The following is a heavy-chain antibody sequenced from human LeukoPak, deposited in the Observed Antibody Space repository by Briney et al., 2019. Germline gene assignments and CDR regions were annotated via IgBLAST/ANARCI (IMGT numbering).Heavy chain of an antibody. CDR3: ARDLGVYGSGTFDP. V-gene: IGHV4-38-2*02. CDR1: GYSNSSGYY. D-gene: IGHD3-10*01. CDR2: IYHSGST. Sequence: SETLSLTCAVSGYSNSSGYYWGWIRLPPGKGLEWIGSIYHSGSTYYNPSLKSRVTISVDTSKNQFSLKLSSVTAADTAVYYCARDLGVYGSGTFDPWGQGTLVTVSS. J-gene: IGHJ5*02.